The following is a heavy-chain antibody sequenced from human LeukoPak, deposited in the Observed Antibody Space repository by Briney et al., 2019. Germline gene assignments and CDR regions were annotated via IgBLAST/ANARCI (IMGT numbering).Heavy chain of an antibody. CDR3: AREVSGSDYYRAYDY. J-gene: IGHJ4*02. CDR2: INHSGST. Sequence: SETLSLTCAVYGGSFSGYYWSWIRQPPGKGLEWIGEINHSGSTNYNPSLKSRVTMSVDTSTNQLSLNLTSVTAADTAVYYCAREVSGSDYYRAYDYWGQGTLVTVSS. V-gene: IGHV4-34*01. D-gene: IGHD3-3*01. CDR1: GGSFSGYY.